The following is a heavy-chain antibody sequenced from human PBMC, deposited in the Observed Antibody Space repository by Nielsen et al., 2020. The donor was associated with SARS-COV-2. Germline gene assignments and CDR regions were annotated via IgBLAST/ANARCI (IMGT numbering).Heavy chain of an antibody. Sequence: WIRQLPGKGLEWIGYLSSRWRPYSPPSLKSRVTISVDTSKNQFSLKLSSVTAADTAVYYCARVWVVYYYGSDYGMDVWGQGTTVTVSS. V-gene: IGHV4-30-4*01. CDR2: LSSRWRP. CDR3: ARVWVVYYYGSDYGMDV. D-gene: IGHD3-10*01. J-gene: IGHJ6*02.